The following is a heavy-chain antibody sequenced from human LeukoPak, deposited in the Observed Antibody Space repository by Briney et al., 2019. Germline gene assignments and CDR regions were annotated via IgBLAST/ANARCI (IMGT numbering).Heavy chain of an antibody. V-gene: IGHV5-51*01. D-gene: IGHD3-3*01. CDR3: ARQVSGFWSGYYSDY. J-gene: IGHJ4*02. CDR2: IYPGDSDT. Sequence: GESLKISCKGSGYSFTSYWIGWVRPMPGKGLEWMGIIYPGDSDTRYSPSSQGQVTISADKSISTAYLQWSSLKASDTAMYYYARQVSGFWSGYYSDYWGQGTLVTVSS. CDR1: GYSFTSYW.